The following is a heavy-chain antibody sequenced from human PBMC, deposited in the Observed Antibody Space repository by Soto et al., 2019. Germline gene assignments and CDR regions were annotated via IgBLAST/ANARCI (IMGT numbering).Heavy chain of an antibody. V-gene: IGHV3-30*03. J-gene: IGHJ2*01. CDR2: ISYDGGNI. CDR3: ARDFRKFRYFDL. CDR1: GFTFFTYA. Sequence: QVQLVESGGGVVQPGRSLRLSCAASGFTFFTYAMHWVRQAPGKGLEWVAVISYDGGNIYYADSVKGRFTISRDNPKNPLYLEMNSLRPEDTSVYYCARDFRKFRYFDLWGRGTLVTVSS.